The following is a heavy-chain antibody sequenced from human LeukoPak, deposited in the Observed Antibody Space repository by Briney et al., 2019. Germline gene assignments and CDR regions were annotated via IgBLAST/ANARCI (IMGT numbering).Heavy chain of an antibody. D-gene: IGHD2-2*02. CDR2: INHSGST. J-gene: IGHJ5*02. Sequence: SETLSLTCDVYGGSLSGYYWSWIRQPPGKGLEWIGEINHSGSTNYNPSLKSRVTISVDTSKNQFSLKLSSVTAADTAVYYCARDKIPRSYVRWFDPWGQGTLVTVSS. CDR1: GGSLSGYY. CDR3: ARDKIPRSYVRWFDP. V-gene: IGHV4-34*01.